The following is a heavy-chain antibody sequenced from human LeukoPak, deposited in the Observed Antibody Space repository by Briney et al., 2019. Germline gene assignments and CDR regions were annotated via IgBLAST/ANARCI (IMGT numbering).Heavy chain of an antibody. D-gene: IGHD6-19*01. V-gene: IGHV4-4*07. CDR3: ARDSTPFIAVAGKGAAYYFDY. J-gene: IGHJ4*02. Sequence: SETLSLTCTVSGGSISSYYWSWIRQPAGKGLEWIGRIYTSGSTNYNPSLKSRVTMSVDTSKNQFSLKLSSVTAADTAVYYCARDSTPFIAVAGKGAAYYFDYWGQGTLVAVSS. CDR2: IYTSGST. CDR1: GGSISSYY.